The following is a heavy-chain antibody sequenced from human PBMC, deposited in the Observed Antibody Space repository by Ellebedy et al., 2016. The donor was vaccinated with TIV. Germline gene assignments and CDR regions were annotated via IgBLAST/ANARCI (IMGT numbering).Heavy chain of an antibody. V-gene: IGHV4-34*01. Sequence: SETLSLTXAVYGGSFSGYYWNWIRQPLGKGLEWIGEINHSGSTNYNPSLKSRVTISVDTSKNQFSVKLSSVTAADTAVYYCARGDLEEGQAVTKVRRFDYWGQGTLVTVSS. D-gene: IGHD4-17*01. J-gene: IGHJ4*02. CDR3: ARGDLEEGQAVTKVRRFDY. CDR2: INHSGST. CDR1: GGSFSGYY.